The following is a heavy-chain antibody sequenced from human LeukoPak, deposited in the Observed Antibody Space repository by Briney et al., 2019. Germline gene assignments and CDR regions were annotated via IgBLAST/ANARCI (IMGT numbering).Heavy chain of an antibody. CDR2: IRSKTNNYAT. CDR1: GFTFSGSA. CDR3: TRLQYYYDSSGYYY. V-gene: IGHV3-73*01. D-gene: IGHD3-22*01. Sequence: GGSLRLSCAASGFTFSGSALHWVRQASGKGLEWIGRIRSKTNNYATTYAASVTGRFTISRDDAENTAYLQMNSLKTEDTAVYYCTRLQYYYDSSGYYYWGQGTLVTVSS. J-gene: IGHJ4*02.